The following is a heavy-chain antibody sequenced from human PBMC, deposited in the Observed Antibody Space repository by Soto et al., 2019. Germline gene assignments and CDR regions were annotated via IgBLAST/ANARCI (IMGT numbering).Heavy chain of an antibody. CDR2: INPTGGST. CDR3: ARTPLSYSSGAFDI. D-gene: IGHD3-22*01. J-gene: IGHJ3*02. V-gene: IGHV1-46*01. Sequence: XSVKVSCNASGYPFTSYYMDRVRQAPGQGLEWMGIINPTGGSTSYAQKFQGRVTMTRDTSTSTVYMELSSLRSEDTAVYYCARTPLSYSSGAFDIWGQGTMVTVSS. CDR1: GYPFTSYY.